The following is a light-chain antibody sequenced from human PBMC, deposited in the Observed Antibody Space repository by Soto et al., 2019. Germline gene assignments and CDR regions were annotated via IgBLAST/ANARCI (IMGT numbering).Light chain of an antibody. J-gene: IGLJ2*01. CDR2: SNN. CDR1: SSNIGSNT. V-gene: IGLV1-44*01. Sequence: QSLLTQPPSASGTPGQRVTISCSGSSSNIGSNTVNWYQQLPGTAPKLLIYSNNQRPSGVPDRFSGSKSGTSASLAISGLQSEDEADYYCAAWDDSLNGPVVFGGGTKLTVL. CDR3: AAWDDSLNGPVV.